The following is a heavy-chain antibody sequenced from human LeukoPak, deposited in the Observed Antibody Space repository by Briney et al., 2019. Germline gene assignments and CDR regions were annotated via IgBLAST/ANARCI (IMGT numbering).Heavy chain of an antibody. Sequence: GGSLRLSCAASGFTFSSYAMSWVRQAPGKGLEWVSAISGSGGSTYYADSVKGRFTISRDNSKNTLYLQMNSLRAEDTAVYYCAKIPRGVATISYYFDYWGQGTLVTVSS. V-gene: IGHV3-23*01. CDR1: GFTFSSYA. CDR3: AKIPRGVATISYYFDY. CDR2: ISGSGGST. J-gene: IGHJ4*02. D-gene: IGHD5-12*01.